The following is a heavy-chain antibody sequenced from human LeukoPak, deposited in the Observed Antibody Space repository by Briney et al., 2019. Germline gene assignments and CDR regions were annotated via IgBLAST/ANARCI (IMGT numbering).Heavy chain of an antibody. Sequence: PRGSLRLSCAASAFTFSSYWMTWVRQAPGKGLEWVANIKEDGTQKNYVESVKGRFTISRDNAENSLYLQMNSLRAEDTAVYYCTRSFEDWGQGTLVTVSS. V-gene: IGHV3-7*03. CDR2: IKEDGTQK. CDR1: AFTFSSYW. CDR3: TRSFED. J-gene: IGHJ4*02.